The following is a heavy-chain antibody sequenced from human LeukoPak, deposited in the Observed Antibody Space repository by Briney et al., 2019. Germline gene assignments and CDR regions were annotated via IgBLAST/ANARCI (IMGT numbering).Heavy chain of an antibody. CDR2: IYTSGST. CDR1: GGSISSYY. J-gene: IGHJ4*02. CDR3: ARVDSSGWTLDY. V-gene: IGHV4-4*07. D-gene: IGHD6-19*01. Sequence: ASETPSLTCTVSGGSISSYYWSWIRQPAGKGLEWIGRIYTSGSTNYNPSLKSRVTMSVDTSKNQFSLKLSSVTAADTAVYYCARVDSSGWTLDYWGQGTLVTVSS.